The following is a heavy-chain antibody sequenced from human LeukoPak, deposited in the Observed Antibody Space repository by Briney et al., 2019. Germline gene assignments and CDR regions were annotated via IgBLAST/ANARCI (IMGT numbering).Heavy chain of an antibody. V-gene: IGHV3-30*04. J-gene: IGHJ4*02. CDR2: ISYDGSNK. CDR1: GFTFSSYA. CDR3: VRDRQGVGPLDY. Sequence: GRSLRLSCAASGFTFSSYAMHWVRQAPGKGLEWVAVISYDGSNKYYADSVKGRFTISRDNSKNTLYLQMNSLRAEDTAVYYCVRDRQGVGPLDYWGQGTLVTVSS. D-gene: IGHD3-10*01.